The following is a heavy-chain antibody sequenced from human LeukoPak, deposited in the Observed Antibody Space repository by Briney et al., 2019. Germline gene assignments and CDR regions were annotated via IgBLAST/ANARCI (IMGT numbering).Heavy chain of an antibody. D-gene: IGHD1-26*01. CDR2: ISYDGSNK. V-gene: IGHV3-30-3*01. J-gene: IGHJ3*02. CDR3: ARDQHWELRGPGAFDI. Sequence: HPGGSLRLSCAASGSTFSSYAMHWVRQAPGKGLEWVAVISYDGSNKYYADSVKGRFTISRDNSKNTLYLQMNSLRAEDTAVYYCARDQHWELRGPGAFDIWGQGTMVTVSS. CDR1: GSTFSSYA.